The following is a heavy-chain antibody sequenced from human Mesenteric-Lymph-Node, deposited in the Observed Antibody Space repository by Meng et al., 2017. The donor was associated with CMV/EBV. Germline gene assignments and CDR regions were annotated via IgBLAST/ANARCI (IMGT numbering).Heavy chain of an antibody. J-gene: IGHJ5*02. CDR2: ISSSSSYI. CDR1: GFTFSSYS. D-gene: IGHD2-2*02. CDR3: ARDRDCTSTSCYKRGWFDP. V-gene: IGHV3-21*01. Sequence: GESLKISCAASGFTFSSYSMNWVRQAPGKGLEWVSSISSSSSYIYYADSVKGRFTISRDNAKNSLYLQMNSLRAEDTAVYYCARDRDCTSTSCYKRGWFDPWGQGTLVTVSS.